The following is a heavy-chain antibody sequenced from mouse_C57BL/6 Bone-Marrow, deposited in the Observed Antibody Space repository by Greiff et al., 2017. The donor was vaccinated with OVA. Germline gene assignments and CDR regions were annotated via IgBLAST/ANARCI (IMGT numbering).Heavy chain of an antibody. V-gene: IGHV5-4*01. CDR2: ISDGGSYT. J-gene: IGHJ2*01. CDR1: GFTFSSYA. D-gene: IGHD1-1*01. CDR3: ARDSHYYGSSYVDY. Sequence: EVQGVESGGGLVKPGGSLKLSCAASGFTFSSYAMSWVRQTPEKRLEWVATISDGGSYTYYPDNVKGRFTISRDNAKNNLYLQMSHLKSEDTAMYYCARDSHYYGSSYVDYWGQGTTLTVSS.